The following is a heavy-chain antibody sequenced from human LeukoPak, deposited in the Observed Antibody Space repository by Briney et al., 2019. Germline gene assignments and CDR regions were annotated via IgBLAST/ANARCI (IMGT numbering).Heavy chain of an antibody. J-gene: IGHJ4*02. CDR3: ARARPSWYASGYYGEGDY. V-gene: IGHV4-34*01. Sequence: SETLSLTCAVYGGSFSGYYWSWIRQPPGKGLEWIGEINHSGSTNYNPSLKSRVTISVDTSKNQFSLKLSSVPAADTAVYYCARARPSWYASGYYGEGDYWGQGTLVTVSS. CDR2: INHSGST. CDR1: GGSFSGYY. D-gene: IGHD3-22*01.